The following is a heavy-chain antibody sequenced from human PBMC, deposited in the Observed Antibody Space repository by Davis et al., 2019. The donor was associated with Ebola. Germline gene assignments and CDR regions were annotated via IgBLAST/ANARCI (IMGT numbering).Heavy chain of an antibody. CDR1: GFTFSSYS. CDR2: ISSISSYI. V-gene: IGHV3-21*01. CDR3: ARGSNWNSVGWFDP. Sequence: GESLKISCAASGFTFSSYSMNWVRQAPGKGLEWVSSISSISSYIYYADSVKGRFTISRDNAKNSLYLQMNSLRAEDTAVYYCARGSNWNSVGWFDPWGQGTLVTVSS. D-gene: IGHD1-7*01. J-gene: IGHJ5*02.